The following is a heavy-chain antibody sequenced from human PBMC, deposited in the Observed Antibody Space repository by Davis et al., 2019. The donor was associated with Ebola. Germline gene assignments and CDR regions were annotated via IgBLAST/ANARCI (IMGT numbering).Heavy chain of an antibody. CDR1: GFTFSSYS. V-gene: IGHV3-21*01. D-gene: IGHD3-22*01. CDR2: ISSSSSYI. CDR3: ARALRNYYDSSGYCDY. Sequence: GESLKISCAASGFTFSSYSMNWVRQAPGKGLEWVSSISSSSSYIYYADSVKGRFTISRDNAKNSLYLQMNSLRAEDTAVYYCARALRNYYDSSGYCDYWGQGTLVTVSS. J-gene: IGHJ4*02.